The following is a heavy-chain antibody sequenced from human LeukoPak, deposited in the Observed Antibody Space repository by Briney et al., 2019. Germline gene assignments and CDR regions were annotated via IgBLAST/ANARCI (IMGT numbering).Heavy chain of an antibody. CDR3: ARALDY. J-gene: IGHJ4*02. CDR1: GGSSSGYY. V-gene: IGHV4-34*01. CDR2: INHSGST. Sequence: PSEIMSLTSAVYGGSSSGYYWCWIRKPPGKGLEWIGEINHSGSTNYNPSLKSRVTISVDTSKNQFSLKLSSVTASDTAVYYCARALDYWGQGTLVTVSS.